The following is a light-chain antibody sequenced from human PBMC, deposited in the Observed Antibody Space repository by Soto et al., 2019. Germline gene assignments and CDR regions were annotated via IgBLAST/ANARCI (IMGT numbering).Light chain of an antibody. CDR3: QQYGSSPWT. V-gene: IGKV3-20*01. CDR2: GTS. J-gene: IGKJ1*01. CDR1: QSVASSY. Sequence: EFVLTQSPGTLSLSPGERATLSCRASQSVASSYLGWYQQKLGQAPRLLIYGTSSRATGVPDRFSGSGSGTDFTLTISRLEPEDFAVYYCQQYGSSPWTFGQGTKV.